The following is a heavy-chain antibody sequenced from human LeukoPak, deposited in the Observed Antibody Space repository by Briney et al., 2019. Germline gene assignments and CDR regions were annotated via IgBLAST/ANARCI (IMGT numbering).Heavy chain of an antibody. V-gene: IGHV3-64*01. Sequence: GGSLRLSCAASGFTFVNHYMDWVRQAPGKGLEFVAATNDNGDRTFYPISVKGRFIISRDNSKNTLYLQMGSLRPEDTAVYFCASIDATPIWGQGTLVTVSS. D-gene: IGHD1-26*01. CDR1: GFTFVNHY. CDR2: TNDNGDRT. CDR3: ASIDATPI. J-gene: IGHJ4*02.